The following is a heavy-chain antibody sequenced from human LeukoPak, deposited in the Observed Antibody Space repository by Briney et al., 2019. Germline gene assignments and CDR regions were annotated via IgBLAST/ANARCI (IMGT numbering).Heavy chain of an antibody. CDR3: ARASDALNWYFDL. Sequence: SETLSLTCAVYGGSFSGYYWSWIRQPPGKGLEWIGEINHSGSTYYNPSLKSRVTISVDTSKNQFSLKLSSVTAADTAVYYCARASDALNWYFDLWGRGTLVTVSS. CDR2: INHSGST. V-gene: IGHV4-34*01. J-gene: IGHJ2*01. D-gene: IGHD4/OR15-4a*01. CDR1: GGSFSGYY.